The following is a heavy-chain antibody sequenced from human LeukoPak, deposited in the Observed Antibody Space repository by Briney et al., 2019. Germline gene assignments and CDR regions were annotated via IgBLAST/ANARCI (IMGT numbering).Heavy chain of an antibody. CDR2: INGSGGST. Sequence: TGGSLRLSCAASGFTFSSYAMSWVRQSPGKGLEWVSAINGSGGSTYYADSVKGRFAISRDNSKNTLYLQMNSLRAEDTAVYYCAKADYYDSSGYFYPFDYWGKGTLVTVSS. CDR3: AKADYYDSSGYFYPFDY. CDR1: GFTFSSYA. V-gene: IGHV3-23*01. J-gene: IGHJ4*02. D-gene: IGHD3-22*01.